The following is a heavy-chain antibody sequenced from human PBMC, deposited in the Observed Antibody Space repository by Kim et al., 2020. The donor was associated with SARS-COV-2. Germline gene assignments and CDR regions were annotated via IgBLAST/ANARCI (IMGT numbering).Heavy chain of an antibody. D-gene: IGHD3-3*01. CDR3: ARGRFWSKGLPYMDV. V-gene: IGHV1-8*01. Sequence: ASVKVSCKASGYTFTSYDINWVRQATGQGLEWMGWMNPNSGNTGYAQKFQCRVTMTRNTSISTAYMELSSLRSEDTAVYYCARGRFWSKGLPYMDVWGKGTTVTVSS. J-gene: IGHJ6*03. CDR1: GYTFTSYD. CDR2: MNPNSGNT.